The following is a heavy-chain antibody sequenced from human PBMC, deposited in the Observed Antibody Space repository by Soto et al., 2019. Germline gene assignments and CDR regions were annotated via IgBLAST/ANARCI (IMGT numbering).Heavy chain of an antibody. V-gene: IGHV3-73*01. J-gene: IGHJ4*02. CDR1: GFTFSGSA. CDR2: IRSKANNYAT. CDR3: ASPDSSSWYYFDY. D-gene: IGHD6-13*01. Sequence: GGSLRLSCAASGFTFSGSAMHWVRQASGKGLEWVGRIRSKANNYATAYAASVKGRFTISRDDSKNTAYLQMNSLNTEDTAVYYCASPDSSSWYYFDYWGQGTLVTVSS.